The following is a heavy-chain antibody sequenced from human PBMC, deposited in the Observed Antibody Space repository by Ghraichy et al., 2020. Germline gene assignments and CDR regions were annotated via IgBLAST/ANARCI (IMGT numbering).Heavy chain of an antibody. CDR1: GFTFSTYS. J-gene: IGHJ6*02. CDR3: ARGGSDIDVVPAAIISMDV. V-gene: IGHV3-21*06. Sequence: GGSLRLSCAVSGFTFSTYSMHWVRQAPGKGLEWVSSIGGSSTHIYYADSVKGRFIISRDNAKNSLYLQMDSLRAEDTAVYYCARGGSDIDVVPAAIISMDVWGQGTTVTAPS. D-gene: IGHD2-2*02. CDR2: IGGSSTHI.